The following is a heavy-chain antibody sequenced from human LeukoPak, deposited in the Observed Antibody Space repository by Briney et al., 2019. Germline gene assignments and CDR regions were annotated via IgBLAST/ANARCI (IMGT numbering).Heavy chain of an antibody. CDR1: GGSIGSNTHF. Sequence: PSETLSLTCNVSGGSIGSNTHFWGWIRQPPGKRLEWIGSIYYSGTTYYNPSLERRVTISVDTSKNRFSLRLSFVTAADTAIYYCARQKAAASLYHFDYWGQGALVTVSS. V-gene: IGHV4-39*01. CDR2: IYYSGTT. J-gene: IGHJ4*02. D-gene: IGHD6-13*01. CDR3: ARQKAAASLYHFDY.